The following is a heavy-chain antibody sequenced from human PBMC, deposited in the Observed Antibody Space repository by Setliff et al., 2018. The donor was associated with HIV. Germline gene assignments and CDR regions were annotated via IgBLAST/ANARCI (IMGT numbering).Heavy chain of an antibody. CDR1: GYSISSGYY. CDR3: AREFSSSSFDQ. CDR2: IYHSGST. J-gene: IGHJ4*02. V-gene: IGHV4-38-2*02. D-gene: IGHD6-6*01. Sequence: SETLSLTCAVSGYSISSGYYWGWIRQPPGKGLEWIGSIYHSGSTYYNPSLKSRVTISVDTSKNQFSLKLNSVTAADTAVYYCAREFSSSSFDQWGQGTLVTVSS.